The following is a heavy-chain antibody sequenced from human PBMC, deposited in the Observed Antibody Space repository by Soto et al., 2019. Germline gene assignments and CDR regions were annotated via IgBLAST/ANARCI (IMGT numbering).Heavy chain of an antibody. CDR1: GFTFSDYY. V-gene: IGHV3-11*01. CDR3: ARVGVKNYDILTGPSYYYYGMDV. D-gene: IGHD3-9*01. Sequence: GGSLRLSCAASGFTFSDYYMSWIRQAPGKGLEWVSYISSSGSTIYYADSVKGRFTISRDNAKNSLYLQMNSLRAEDTAVYYCARVGVKNYDILTGPSYYYYGMDVWGQGTTVTVSS. CDR2: ISSSGSTI. J-gene: IGHJ6*02.